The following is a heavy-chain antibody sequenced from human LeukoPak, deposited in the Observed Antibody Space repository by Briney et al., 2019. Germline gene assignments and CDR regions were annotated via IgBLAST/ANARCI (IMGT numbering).Heavy chain of an antibody. D-gene: IGHD3-10*01. Sequence: SETLSLTCTVSGGSISSSSYYWTWIRQPAGKGLEWIGRIYISGSTNYNPSLKSRVTISRDTSKNEFSLKLSSVTAADTAVYYCARDNPYGSGTDYWGQGTLVTVSS. V-gene: IGHV4-61*02. CDR1: GGSISSSSYY. CDR3: ARDNPYGSGTDY. CDR2: IYISGST. J-gene: IGHJ4*02.